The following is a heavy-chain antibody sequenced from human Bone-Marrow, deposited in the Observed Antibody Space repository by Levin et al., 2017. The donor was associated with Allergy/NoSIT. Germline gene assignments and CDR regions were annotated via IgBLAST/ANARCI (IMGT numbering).Heavy chain of an antibody. Sequence: LSLTCAASGFTFSSYSMNWVRQAPGKGLEWVSSISSSSSYIYYADSVKGRFTISRDNAKNALYLQMNSLRAEDTAGDYCARVSLAWNDGMETSDAFDSWGQGKMVTDSA. CDR2: ISSSSSYI. D-gene: IGHD1-1*01. V-gene: IGHV3-21*01. CDR3: ARVSLAWNDGMETSDAFDS. J-gene: IGHJ3*02. CDR1: GFTFSSYS.